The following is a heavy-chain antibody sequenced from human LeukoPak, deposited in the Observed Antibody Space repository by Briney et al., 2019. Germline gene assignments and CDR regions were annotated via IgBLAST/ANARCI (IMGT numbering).Heavy chain of an antibody. CDR3: ARVDYYDSSGYYYGIDY. CDR1: GYTFTGYY. V-gene: IGHV1-2*02. Sequence: GASVKVSCKASGYTFTGYYMHWVRQAPGQGLEWMGWINPNSGGTNYAQKFQGRVTMTRDTSISRAYMELSRLRSDDTAVYYCARVDYYDSSGYYYGIDYWGQGTLVTVSS. D-gene: IGHD3-22*01. J-gene: IGHJ4*02. CDR2: INPNSGGT.